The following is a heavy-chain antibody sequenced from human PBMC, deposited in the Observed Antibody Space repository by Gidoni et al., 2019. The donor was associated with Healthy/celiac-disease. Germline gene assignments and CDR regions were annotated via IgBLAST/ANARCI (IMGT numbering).Heavy chain of an antibody. D-gene: IGHD2-21*02. J-gene: IGHJ3*02. CDR2: ISGSGGST. V-gene: IGHV3-23*01. CDR3: AKEGEYCGGDCYPHGAFDI. Sequence: EVQLLESGGGLVQPGGSLRLSCAASGFTFSSYAMSWVRQAPGKGLEWVSAISGSGGSTYYADSVKGRFTISRDNSKNTLYLQMNSLRAEDTAVYYCAKEGEYCGGDCYPHGAFDIWGQGTMVTVSS. CDR1: GFTFSSYA.